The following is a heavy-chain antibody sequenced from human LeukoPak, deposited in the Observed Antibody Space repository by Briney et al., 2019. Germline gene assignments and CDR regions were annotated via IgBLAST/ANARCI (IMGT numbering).Heavy chain of an antibody. CDR2: IYYSGSN. CDR3: ARALLWFGEPYGMDV. D-gene: IGHD3-10*01. CDR1: GGSISSSSYY. Sequence: SETLSLTCTVSGGSISSSSYYWGWIRQPPGKGLEWIGSIYYSGSNYYNPSLKSRVTMLDDTSNNQFSLKLSSVTAADTAVYYCARALLWFGEPYGMDVWGQGTTVTVSS. J-gene: IGHJ6*02. V-gene: IGHV4-39*07.